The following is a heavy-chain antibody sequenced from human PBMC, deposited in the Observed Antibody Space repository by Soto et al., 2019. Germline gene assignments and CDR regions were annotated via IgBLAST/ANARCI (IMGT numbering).Heavy chain of an antibody. CDR3: ASPGTVNTDGMHV. CDR1: GFNFSSYS. CDR2: ISSSSSYI. Sequence: PGGSLRLSCAASGFNFSSYSMNWVRQAPGKGLEWVSSISSSSSYIYYADSVKGRFTIPRDNAKNSLYLQMNSLRAEDTAVYYCASPGTVNTDGMHVWGQGTTATVSS. J-gene: IGHJ6*02. V-gene: IGHV3-21*01. D-gene: IGHD4-17*01.